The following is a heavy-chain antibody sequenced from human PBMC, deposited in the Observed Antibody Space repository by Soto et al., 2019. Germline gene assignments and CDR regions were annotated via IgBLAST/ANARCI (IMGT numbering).Heavy chain of an antibody. CDR3: ARDPPPPDY. CDR1: GYTFASYA. V-gene: IGHV1-18*01. Sequence: QVQLVQSGAEVKKPGASVKVSCKASGYTFASYAISWMRQAPGQGLEWMGWISAYNGNTNYAQKLQSSVTMTTATSTSTAYMELSIMRSDDTAVYYCARDPPPPDYWGQGTLVTVSS. CDR2: ISAYNGNT. J-gene: IGHJ4*02.